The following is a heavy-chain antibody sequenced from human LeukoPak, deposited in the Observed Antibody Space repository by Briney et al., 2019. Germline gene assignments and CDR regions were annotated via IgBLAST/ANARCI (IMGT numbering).Heavy chain of an antibody. J-gene: IGHJ4*02. CDR1: GASISSYY. CDR3: ARVLKFYYSSGSYSYYFDY. CDR2: FYSAGIT. Sequence: PSETRSLTCTVSGASISSYYWSWFRQPPGKGLEWVGYFYSAGITKYNPSLNSRVTTSIDTSRNQFSLKLSSVTAADTAVYYCARVLKFYYSSGSYSYYFDYWGRGTLVTVSS. V-gene: IGHV4-59*01. D-gene: IGHD3-10*01.